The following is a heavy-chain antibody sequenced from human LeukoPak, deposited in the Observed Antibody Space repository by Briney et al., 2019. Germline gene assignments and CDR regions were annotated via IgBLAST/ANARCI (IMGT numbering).Heavy chain of an antibody. V-gene: IGHV3-69-1*02. D-gene: IGHD2-21*01. CDR3: ARASNSPFDY. CDR2: FSNYNNI. Sequence: FSNYNNIKEADAVKGRFTISRDYAKNSLYLQMNSLRAEDTAIYYCARASNSPFDYWGQGTLVTVSS. J-gene: IGHJ4*02.